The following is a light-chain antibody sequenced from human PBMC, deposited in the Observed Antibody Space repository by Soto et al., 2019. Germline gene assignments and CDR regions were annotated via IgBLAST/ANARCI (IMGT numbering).Light chain of an antibody. CDR1: SGHNSYA. V-gene: IGLV4-69*01. CDR3: QTWGTGPL. CDR2: LNSDGSH. Sequence: QPVLTQSPSASASLGDSVKLTCTLSSGHNSYAIAWHQQQPEKGPRYLMKLNSDGSHSKGDGIPDRFSGSSSGAEHYLTISSLQSEDEADYYCQTWGTGPLFGGGTKLTVL. J-gene: IGLJ2*01.